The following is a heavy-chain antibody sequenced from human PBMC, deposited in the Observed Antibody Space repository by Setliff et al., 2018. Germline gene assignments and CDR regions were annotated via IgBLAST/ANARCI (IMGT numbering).Heavy chain of an antibody. CDR2: IYTSWST. J-gene: IGHJ6*03. Sequence: SETLSLTCTVSGGSVRGYYWGWFRQPAGKGLEWIGQIYTSWSTNYNPSLKSRVTISLDTSKNQFSLSLTSVTAEDTAVYYCARMSGFQYIDVWDKGTTVTVSS. V-gene: IGHV4-4*07. D-gene: IGHD3-3*01. CDR3: ARMSGFQYIDV. CDR1: GGSVRGYY.